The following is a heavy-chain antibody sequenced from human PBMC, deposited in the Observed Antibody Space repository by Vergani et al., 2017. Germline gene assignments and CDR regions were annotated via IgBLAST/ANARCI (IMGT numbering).Heavy chain of an antibody. CDR1: GYSFTSYW. CDR3: ARRSLEIATIVGPARVACWYFNL. D-gene: IGHD5-24*01. Sequence: EVQLVQSGAEVKKPGESLKISCKGSGYSFTSYWIGWVRQMPGKGLEWMGIIYPGDSDTRYSPSFQGQVTIPADQSISTAYLQWSSLKASDTAMYYWARRSLEIATIVGPARVACWYFNLWGRGSLVTVSS. V-gene: IGHV5-51*01. CDR2: IYPGDSDT. J-gene: IGHJ2*01.